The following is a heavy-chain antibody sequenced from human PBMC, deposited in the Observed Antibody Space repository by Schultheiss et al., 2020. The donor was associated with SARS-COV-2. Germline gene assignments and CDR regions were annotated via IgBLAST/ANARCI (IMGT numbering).Heavy chain of an antibody. V-gene: IGHV5-51*01. CDR1: GYIFTNYW. Sequence: GESLKISCKGSGYIFTNYWIHWVRQMPGKGLEWMGIIYPDDSDTRYSPSFQGQVTISADKSITTAYLQWSSLKASDSAMYYCARRSDYVFEYGMDVWGQGTTVTVSS. D-gene: IGHD3-16*01. CDR2: IYPDDSDT. J-gene: IGHJ6*02. CDR3: ARRSDYVFEYGMDV.